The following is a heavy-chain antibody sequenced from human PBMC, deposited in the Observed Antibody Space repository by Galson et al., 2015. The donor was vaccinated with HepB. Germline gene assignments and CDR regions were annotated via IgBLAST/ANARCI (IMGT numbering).Heavy chain of an antibody. D-gene: IGHD1-7*01. J-gene: IGHJ5*02. V-gene: IGHV1-3*01. Sequence: SVKVSCKASGYTFTSYAMHWVRQAPGQRLEWMGWINAGNGNTKYSQKFQGRVTITRDTSASTAYMELSSLRSEDTAVYYCARAIGGTGTTWYRENWFDPWGQGTLVTVSS. CDR2: INAGNGNT. CDR1: GYTFTSYA. CDR3: ARAIGGTGTTWYRENWFDP.